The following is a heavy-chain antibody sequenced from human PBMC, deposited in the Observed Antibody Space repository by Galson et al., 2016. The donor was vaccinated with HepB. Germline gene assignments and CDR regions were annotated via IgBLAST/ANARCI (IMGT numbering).Heavy chain of an antibody. D-gene: IGHD3-3*01. CDR3: ARDSYDFWGSNYLWHTHQH. J-gene: IGHJ4*02. Sequence: SLRLSCAASGFTFSNYSMNWVRQAPGKGLEWVSGISDTGIIHYADSMKGRFAVSRDNSKNTLYLQMNSLRAEDTAVYYCARDSYDFWGSNYLWHTHQHWGQGTLVTVSS. V-gene: IGHV3-21*04. CDR2: ISDTGII. CDR1: GFTFSNYS.